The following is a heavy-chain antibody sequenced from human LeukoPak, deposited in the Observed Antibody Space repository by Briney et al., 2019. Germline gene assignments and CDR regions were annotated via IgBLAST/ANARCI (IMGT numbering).Heavy chain of an antibody. J-gene: IGHJ4*02. V-gene: IGHV1-24*01. Sequence: ASVTVSCKISGYTLSELSMHWVRQAPGKRLEWMGGFDPENDETIYAQKFQGRVTMTRDTSTSTVYMELSSLRSEDTAVYYCARVSSVGYSYTLDYWGQGTLVTVSS. CDR3: ARVSSVGYSYTLDY. CDR2: FDPENDET. CDR1: GYTLSELS. D-gene: IGHD5-18*01.